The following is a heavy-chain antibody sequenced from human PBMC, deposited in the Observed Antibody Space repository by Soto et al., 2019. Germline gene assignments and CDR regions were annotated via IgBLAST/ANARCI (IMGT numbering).Heavy chain of an antibody. CDR3: ARLTEAERH. J-gene: IGHJ4*02. CDR2: LYNPGKT. CDR1: GFIVSSSH. Sequence: EVQLVESGGGLTQPWGSLRRSCVVYGFIVSSSHMIWFRQAPGKGLEGVSILYNPGKTNYVDSVKGRFTITRDNSKNTVYLQRHSLRVEDTAGYYCARLTEAERHWGQGDLVTVS. V-gene: IGHV3-53*01. D-gene: IGHD1-1*01.